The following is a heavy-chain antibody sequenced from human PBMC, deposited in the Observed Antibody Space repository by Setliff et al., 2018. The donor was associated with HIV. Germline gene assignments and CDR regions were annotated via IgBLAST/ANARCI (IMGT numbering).Heavy chain of an antibody. D-gene: IGHD6-19*01. CDR3: ARFAVAGTKWSDP. CDR2: ISAYNGNT. Sequence: GASVKVSCKASGYTFTGYGISWVRQAPGQGLEWMGWISAYNGNTNYAQQLQGRVTLTTDTSTSTAYMELRSLRSDDTAVYYCARFAVAGTKWSDPWGQGTLVTVSS. CDR1: GYTFTGYG. J-gene: IGHJ5*02. V-gene: IGHV1-18*01.